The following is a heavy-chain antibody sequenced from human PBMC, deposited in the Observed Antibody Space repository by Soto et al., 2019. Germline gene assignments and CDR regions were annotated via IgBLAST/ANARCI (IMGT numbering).Heavy chain of an antibody. J-gene: IGHJ4*02. CDR2: IYPGDSDT. D-gene: IGHD2-15*01. CDR3: ARRYCSGGSCYSGPEDY. CDR1: GYSFTSYL. Sequence: GESLKISCNGSGYSFTSYLIGWVRQMPGKGLEWMGIIYPGDSDTRYSPSFQGQVTISADKSISTAYLQWSSLKASDTAMYYCARRYCSGGSCYSGPEDYWGQGTLVTVS. V-gene: IGHV5-51*01.